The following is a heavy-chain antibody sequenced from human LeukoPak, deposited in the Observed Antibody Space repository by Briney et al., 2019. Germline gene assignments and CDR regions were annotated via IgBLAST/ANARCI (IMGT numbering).Heavy chain of an antibody. J-gene: IGHJ3*02. CDR2: ISSSGDNI. CDR1: GFTFNSFS. Sequence: GGSLRLSCAGSGFTFNSFSMKWVRQAPGKGLEGASYISSSGDNIHYTDSVGGRFTASRDNAKNSLYLQMNSLRAEDTAVYYCAKAQGLRLGELSSWDEPKENAFDIWGQGTMVTVSS. D-gene: IGHD3-16*02. V-gene: IGHV3-48*01. CDR3: AKAQGLRLGELSSWDEPKENAFDI.